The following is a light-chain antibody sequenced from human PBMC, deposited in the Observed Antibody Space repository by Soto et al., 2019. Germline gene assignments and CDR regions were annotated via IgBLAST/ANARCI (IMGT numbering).Light chain of an antibody. J-gene: IGLJ1*01. CDR2: EGS. Sequence: SVLTQPASVSVSPGQSITISCTGTSGDVGSFNLVSWYQQHPGKAPKLIIYEGSKRPSGVSNRFSGSKSGNTASLTISGLQAEDEADYYCCSYAGSNTFDVFGTGTKVTVL. CDR3: CSYAGSNTFDV. CDR1: SGDVGSFNL. V-gene: IGLV2-23*03.